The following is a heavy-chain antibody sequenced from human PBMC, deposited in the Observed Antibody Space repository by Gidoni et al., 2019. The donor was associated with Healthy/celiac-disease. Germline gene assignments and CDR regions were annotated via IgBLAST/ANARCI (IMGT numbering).Heavy chain of an antibody. V-gene: IGHV3-74*01. D-gene: IGHD1-1*01. J-gene: IGHJ3*02. CDR1: GFTFSSYW. CDR2: INSDGIST. Sequence: EVQLVESGGGLVQPGGSLRLSCAASGFTFSSYWMHWVRQAPGKGLVWVSRINSDGISTSYADSVKGRFTISRDNAKNTLFLQMNSLRAEDTAVYYCARPVEGGTGGFDIWGQGTMVTVSS. CDR3: ARPVEGGTGGFDI.